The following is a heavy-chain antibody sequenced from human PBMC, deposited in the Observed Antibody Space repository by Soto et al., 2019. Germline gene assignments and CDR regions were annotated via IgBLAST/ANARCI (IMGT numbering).Heavy chain of an antibody. D-gene: IGHD4-17*01. CDR1: GFTFSSYS. CDR3: VRLPKGTTVTA. CDR2: ITSSSDTI. V-gene: IGHV3-48*02. J-gene: IGHJ4*02. Sequence: EVQLVESGGGLVQPGGSLRLSCAASGFTFSSYSMNWVRKAPGKGLEWVSYITSSSDTIYYADSVKGRFTISRDNAKNSLYLQMNSLGDEDTAVYYCVRLPKGTTVTAWGQGTLVTVSS.